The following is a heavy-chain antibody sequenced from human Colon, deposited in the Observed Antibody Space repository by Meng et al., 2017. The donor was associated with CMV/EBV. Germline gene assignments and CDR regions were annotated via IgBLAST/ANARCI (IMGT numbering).Heavy chain of an antibody. CDR1: GGSISSYY. CDR3: AREKEGVVGRDAFDI. Sequence: SETLSLTCTVSGGSISSYYWSWIRQPPGKGLEWIGYIYYSGSTNYNPSLKSRVTISVDTSKNQFSLKLSSVTAADTAVYYCAREKEGVVGRDAFDIWGQGTMVNVSS. CDR2: IYYSGST. D-gene: IGHD1-26*01. V-gene: IGHV4-59*01. J-gene: IGHJ3*02.